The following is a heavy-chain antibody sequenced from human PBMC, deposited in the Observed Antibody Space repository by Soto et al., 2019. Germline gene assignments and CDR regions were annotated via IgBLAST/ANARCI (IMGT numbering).Heavy chain of an antibody. V-gene: IGHV1-69*12. D-gene: IGHD3-22*01. CDR3: ARDRGPSSGYYPYWFDP. CDR1: GGTFSSYA. J-gene: IGHJ5*02. CDR2: IIPIFGTA. Sequence: QVQLVQSGAEVKKPGPSVKVSCKASGGTFSSYAITWVRQAPGQGLEWMGGIIPIFGTANYAQKFQARVTITADESTSTAYMELSSLRSEDTAVYYCARDRGPSSGYYPYWFDPWGQGTLVTVSS.